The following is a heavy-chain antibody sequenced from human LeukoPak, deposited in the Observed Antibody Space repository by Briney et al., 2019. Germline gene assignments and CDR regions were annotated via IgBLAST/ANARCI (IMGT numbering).Heavy chain of an antibody. CDR2: IYSGGTT. CDR1: GFTVSSYY. CDR3: ARGPNYVDY. V-gene: IGHV3-53*01. Sequence: PGGSLRLSCAASGFTVSSYYMSRVRQAPGKGLEWVSVIYSGGTTYYADSVKGRFTISRDNSKNKVYLQMNSLRAEDTAVYYCARGPNYVDYWGQGTLVTVSS. J-gene: IGHJ4*02.